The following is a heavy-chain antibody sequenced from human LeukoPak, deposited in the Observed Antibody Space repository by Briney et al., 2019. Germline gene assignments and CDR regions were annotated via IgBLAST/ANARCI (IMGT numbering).Heavy chain of an antibody. V-gene: IGHV3-30*02. CDR3: AKDLMVRGVIDY. CDR1: GFTFSSYG. Sequence: GRSLRLSCAASGFTFSSYGMHWVRQAPGKGLEWVAFIRYDGSNKYYADSVKGRFTISRDNSKNTLYPQMNSLRAEDTAVYYCAKDLMVRGVIDYWGQGTLVTVSS. J-gene: IGHJ4*02. D-gene: IGHD3-10*01. CDR2: IRYDGSNK.